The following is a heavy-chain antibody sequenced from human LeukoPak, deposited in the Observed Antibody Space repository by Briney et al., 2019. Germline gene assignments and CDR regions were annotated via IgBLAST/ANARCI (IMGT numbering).Heavy chain of an antibody. Sequence: SETLSLTCTVSGGSISSSSYYWGWIRQPPGKGLEWIGSIYYSGSTYYNPSLKSRVTISVDTSKNQFSLKLSSVTAADTAVYYCARSVYYYDSSGYPTSMDDYWGQGTLVTVSS. CDR1: GGSISSSSYY. J-gene: IGHJ4*02. D-gene: IGHD3-22*01. CDR2: IYYSGST. CDR3: ARSVYYYDSSGYPTSMDDY. V-gene: IGHV4-39*07.